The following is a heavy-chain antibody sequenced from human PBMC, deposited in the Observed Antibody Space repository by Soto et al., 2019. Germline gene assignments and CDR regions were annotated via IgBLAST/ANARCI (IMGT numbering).Heavy chain of an antibody. CDR3: AKEGGLSGSYYISSSYYFDY. V-gene: IGHV3-30*18. J-gene: IGHJ4*02. Sequence: QVQLVESGGGVVQPGRSLRLSCVASRFTFSSYGMNWVGQAPGKRLECVAIISYDGSNTYYADSVKGRFTISRDNSKNTLYLQMNSLRAEDTSVYYCAKEGGLSGSYYISSSYYFDYWGQGTLVTVSS. CDR2: ISYDGSNT. CDR1: RFTFSSYG. D-gene: IGHD1-26*01.